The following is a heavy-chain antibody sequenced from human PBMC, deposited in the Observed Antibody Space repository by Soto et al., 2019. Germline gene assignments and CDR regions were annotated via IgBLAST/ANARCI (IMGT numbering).Heavy chain of an antibody. CDR2: ISAHYGNT. CDR1: GYTFTSYG. D-gene: IGHD1-1*01. J-gene: IGHJ4*02. CDR3: ARGRYGDY. V-gene: IGHV1-18*01. Sequence: QVHLVQSGAEVKKPGASVKVSCKGSGYTFTSYGITWVRQAPGQGLEWMGWISAHYGNTSCAQTLQGGVTVTRDTSRSTAYMELRRVRSDDRAVYYAARGRYGDYWGQGALVTVSS.